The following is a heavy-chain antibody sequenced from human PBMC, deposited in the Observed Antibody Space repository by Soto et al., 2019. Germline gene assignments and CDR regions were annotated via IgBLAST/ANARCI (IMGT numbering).Heavy chain of an antibody. CDR2: IYSGGST. CDR1: GFTVSSNY. J-gene: IGHJ6*02. CDR3: AREEYYYYGMDV. Sequence: EVQLVESGGGLVQPGGSLRLSCAASGFTVSSNYMSWVRQAPGKGLEWVSVIYSGGSTYYADSVKGRFTISRDNSKNTLYLQMNSLRAEDTAVYYCAREEYYYYGMDVWGQGTTVTVSS. V-gene: IGHV3-66*01.